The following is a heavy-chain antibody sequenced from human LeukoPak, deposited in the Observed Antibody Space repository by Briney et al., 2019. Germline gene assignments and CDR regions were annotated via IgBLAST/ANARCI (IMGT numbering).Heavy chain of an antibody. J-gene: IGHJ4*02. Sequence: PSETLSLTCAVYGGSFSGYYWSWLRQPPGKGLEWIGEINHSGSTNYNPSLKSRVTISVDTSKNQFSLKLSSVTAADTAVYYCARGQLYSNSWRPFFDYWGQGTLVTVSS. CDR1: GGSFSGYY. D-gene: IGHD6-13*01. CDR2: INHSGST. CDR3: ARGQLYSNSWRPFFDY. V-gene: IGHV4-34*01.